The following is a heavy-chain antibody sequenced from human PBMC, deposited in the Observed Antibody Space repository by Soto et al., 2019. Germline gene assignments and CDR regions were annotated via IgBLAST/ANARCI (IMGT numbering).Heavy chain of an antibody. J-gene: IGHJ6*03. D-gene: IGHD2-15*01. CDR1: GGSFSGYY. Sequence: SETLSLTCAVYGGSFSGYYWSWIRQPPGKGLEWIGEINHSGSTNYNPSLKSRVTISVDTSKNQFSLKLSSVTAADTAVYYCARRRKVVVAANSDFYYYYYMDVWGKGTTVTVSS. V-gene: IGHV4-34*01. CDR3: ARRRKVVVAANSDFYYYYYMDV. CDR2: INHSGST.